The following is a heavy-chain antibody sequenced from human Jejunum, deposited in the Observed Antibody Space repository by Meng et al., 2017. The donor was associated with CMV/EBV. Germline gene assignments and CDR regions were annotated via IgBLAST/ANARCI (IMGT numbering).Heavy chain of an antibody. Sequence: YWIGWVRQMPGKGLEWMGIIYPGDSDTRYSQSFKGQVTISADKSTTPAYLPWSSLKASDTAMYYCASQPSGAFFDFVTGYEVSFAFFGQGTLVTVSS. CDR2: IYPGDSDT. CDR3: ASQPSGAFFDFVTGYEVSFAF. D-gene: IGHD3-9*01. CDR1: YW. V-gene: IGHV5-51*01. J-gene: IGHJ4*02.